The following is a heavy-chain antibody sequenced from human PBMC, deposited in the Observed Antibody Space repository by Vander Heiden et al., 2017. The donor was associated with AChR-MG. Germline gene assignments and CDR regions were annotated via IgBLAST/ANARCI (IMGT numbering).Heavy chain of an antibody. CDR3: ARGGYCSGGSCYFVLVYYYYGMDV. V-gene: IGHV3-30-3*01. CDR2: ISYDGSNK. CDR1: GFTFSSYA. Sequence: QVQLVESGGGVVQPGRSPRLSCAASGFTFSSYAMHWVRQAPGKGLEWVAVISYDGSNKYYADSVKGRFTISRDNSKNTLYLQMNSLRAEDTAVYYCARGGYCSGGSCYFVLVYYYYGMDVWGQGTTVTVSS. J-gene: IGHJ6*02. D-gene: IGHD2-15*01.